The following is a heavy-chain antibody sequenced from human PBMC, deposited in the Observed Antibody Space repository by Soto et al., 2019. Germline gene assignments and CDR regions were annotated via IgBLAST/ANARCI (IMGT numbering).Heavy chain of an antibody. D-gene: IGHD3-10*01. V-gene: IGHV1-18*01. J-gene: IGHJ4*02. CDR1: GYTSTSYG. Sequence: ASVKVSCKASGYTSTSYGISWVRQAPGQGLEWMGWISAYNGNTNYAQKLQGRVTMTTDTSTSTAYMELRSLRSDDTAVYYCARGSMVRGVIMIPHYFDYWGQGTLVTVSS. CDR2: ISAYNGNT. CDR3: ARGSMVRGVIMIPHYFDY.